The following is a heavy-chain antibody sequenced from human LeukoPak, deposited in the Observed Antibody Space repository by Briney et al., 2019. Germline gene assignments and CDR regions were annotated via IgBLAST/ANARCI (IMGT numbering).Heavy chain of an antibody. CDR1: GFTFSDYW. J-gene: IGHJ3*02. V-gene: IGHV3-7*05. CDR3: ARDPSAFDI. Sequence: GGSLRLSCAASGFTFSDYWMSWVRQAPGKGLEWVANIKQDGSEKYYVDSVKGRCTISRDNAKNSLHLQMNSLRAEDTAVHYCARDPSAFDIWGQGTMVTVSS. CDR2: IKQDGSEK.